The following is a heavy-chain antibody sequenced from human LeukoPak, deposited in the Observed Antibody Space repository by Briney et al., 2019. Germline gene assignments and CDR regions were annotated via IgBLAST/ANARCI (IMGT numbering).Heavy chain of an antibody. Sequence: ASVKVSCKASGYTFTSYDINWVRQATGQGLEWMGWMNPNSGNTGYAQKFQGRVTMTRNTSISTAYMGLSSLRSEDTAVYYCARGTYDSRGYYDYWGQGTLVTVSS. J-gene: IGHJ4*02. CDR3: ARGTYDSRGYYDY. CDR1: GYTFTSYD. V-gene: IGHV1-8*01. D-gene: IGHD3-22*01. CDR2: MNPNSGNT.